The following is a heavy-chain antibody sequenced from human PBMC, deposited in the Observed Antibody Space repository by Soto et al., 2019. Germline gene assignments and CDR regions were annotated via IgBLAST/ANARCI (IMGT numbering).Heavy chain of an antibody. CDR2: INHSGST. D-gene: IGHD6-13*01. CDR1: GGSFSGYY. V-gene: IGHV4-34*01. CDR3: ARGGIAAAGTGGWGYYYGMDV. Sequence: PSETLSLTCAVYGGSFSGYYWSWIRQPPGKGLEWIGEINHSGSTNYNPSLKSRVTISVDTSKNQFSLKLSSVTAEDTAVYYVARGGIAAAGTGGWGYYYGMDVWGQGPRSPSP. J-gene: IGHJ6*02.